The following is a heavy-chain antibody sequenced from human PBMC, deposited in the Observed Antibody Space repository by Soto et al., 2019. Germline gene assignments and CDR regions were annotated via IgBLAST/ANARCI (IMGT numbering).Heavy chain of an antibody. V-gene: IGHV1-69*12. CDR3: VRGPDYEGYFDY. CDR2: IILPSGTP. D-gene: IGHD3-22*01. J-gene: IGHJ4*02. CDR1: GTTFSNFA. Sequence: QVRLVQSGAEMKKTGSSVKVSCEASGTTFSNFAIGWVRQAPGQGLEWMGGIILPSGTPNYGQKFQGRVTISADESMTTAYMELRGLRSEDTAVYYCVRGPDYEGYFDYWGQGTLVTVSS.